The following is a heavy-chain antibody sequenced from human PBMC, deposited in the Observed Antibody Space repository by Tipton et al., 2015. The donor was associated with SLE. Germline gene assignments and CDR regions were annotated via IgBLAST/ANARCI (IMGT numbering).Heavy chain of an antibody. D-gene: IGHD6-13*01. J-gene: IGHJ4*02. Sequence: TLSLTCTVSGGSINSYYWSWIRQPPGKGLEWIGYIYYSGSTNYNPALKSRVTISVDTSKNQFSLKLSSVTAADTAVYYCARRGRYSSSWDFDYWGQGTLVTVSS. V-gene: IGHV4-59*01. CDR1: GGSINSYY. CDR3: ARRGRYSSSWDFDY. CDR2: IYYSGST.